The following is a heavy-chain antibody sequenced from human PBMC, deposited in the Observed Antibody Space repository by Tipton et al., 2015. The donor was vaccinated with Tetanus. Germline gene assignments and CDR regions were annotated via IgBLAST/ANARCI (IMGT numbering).Heavy chain of an antibody. D-gene: IGHD4-11*01. CDR3: ARDSNFYSYSYKGMDV. Sequence: TLSLTCTVSGGSVSSGSYYWSWVRQPPGKGLEWIGYVFHSGSTKYNPSLKSRVTISVDTSKNQFSLKLRSVTAADTAVYYCARDSNFYSYSYKGMDVWGQGTTVTVSS. CDR1: GGSVSSGSYY. V-gene: IGHV4-61*01. CDR2: VFHSGST. J-gene: IGHJ6*02.